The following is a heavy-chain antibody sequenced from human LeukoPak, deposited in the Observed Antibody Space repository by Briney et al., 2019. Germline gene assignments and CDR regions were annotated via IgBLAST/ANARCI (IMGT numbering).Heavy chain of an antibody. CDR3: ARDWDGSGRFDY. Sequence: GGSLRLSCAASGFTVSGNYMSWVRQAPGKGLEWVSVIYSGGSTSYADSVKGRFTISRDNSKNTLSLLMNSLRDEDTAVYYCARDWDGSGRFDYWGQGTLVTVSS. CDR2: IYSGGST. CDR1: GFTVSGNY. D-gene: IGHD3-10*01. V-gene: IGHV3-66*01. J-gene: IGHJ4*02.